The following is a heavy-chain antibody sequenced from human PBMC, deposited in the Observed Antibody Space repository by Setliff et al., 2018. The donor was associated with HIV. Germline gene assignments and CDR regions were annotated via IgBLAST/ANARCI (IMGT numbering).Heavy chain of an antibody. V-gene: IGHV6-1*01. J-gene: IGHJ6*03. Sequence: SQTLSLTCAFSGDSVSSNTAAWNWIRQSPSRGLEWLGRTYYRSKWSNDYAVSVKSRITINPDTSKNQFSLQLNSVTPEDTAVYFCARGGDWDYNYYMDVWDKGTTVTVSS. CDR2: TYYRSKWSN. CDR1: GDSVSSNTAA. D-gene: IGHD3-16*01. CDR3: ARGGDWDYNYYMDV.